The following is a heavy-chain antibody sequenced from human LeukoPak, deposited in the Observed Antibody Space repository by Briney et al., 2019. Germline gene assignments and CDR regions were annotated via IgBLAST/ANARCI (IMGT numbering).Heavy chain of an antibody. CDR1: GFTVSSNY. Sequence: GGSLRLSCAASGFTVSSNYMSWVRQAPGKGLEWVSVIYSGGSTYYADSVKGRFTISRDNSKNTLYLQMNGLRAEDTAVYYCARDRISSGWYLDAFDIWGQGTMVTVSS. D-gene: IGHD6-19*01. V-gene: IGHV3-66*01. CDR3: ARDRISSGWYLDAFDI. J-gene: IGHJ3*02. CDR2: IYSGGST.